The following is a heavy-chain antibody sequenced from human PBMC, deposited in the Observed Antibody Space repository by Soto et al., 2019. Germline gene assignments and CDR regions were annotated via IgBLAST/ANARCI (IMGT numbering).Heavy chain of an antibody. CDR2: IYYSGST. V-gene: IGHV4-31*03. Sequence: SETLSLTCTVSGGSISSGGYYWSWIRQHPGKGLEWIGYIYYSGSTYYNPSLKSRVTISVDTSKNQFSLKLSSVTAADTAVYYCARDNVWSAINWFDPWGQGTLVTVSS. J-gene: IGHJ5*02. CDR1: GGSISSGGYY. D-gene: IGHD3-3*01. CDR3: ARDNVWSAINWFDP.